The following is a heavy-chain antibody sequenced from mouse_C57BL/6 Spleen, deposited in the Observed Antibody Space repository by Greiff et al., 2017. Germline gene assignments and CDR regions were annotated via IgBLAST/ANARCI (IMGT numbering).Heavy chain of an antibody. J-gene: IGHJ3*01. V-gene: IGHV1-81*01. Sequence: QVQLKQSGAELARPGASVKLSCKASGYIFTSYGISWVKQGPGQGLEWIGEIYPRSGNTYYNEKFKGKATLTADKSSSTAYMELRSLPSEDSAVYFCAKYGSRYEGVWFAYWGQGTLVTVSA. CDR1: GYIFTSYG. CDR3: AKYGSRYEGVWFAY. CDR2: IYPRSGNT. D-gene: IGHD1-1*01.